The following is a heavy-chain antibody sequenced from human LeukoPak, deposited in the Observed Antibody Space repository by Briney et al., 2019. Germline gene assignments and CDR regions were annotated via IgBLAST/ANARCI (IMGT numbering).Heavy chain of an antibody. Sequence: GGSLRLSCAASGFTFRNYWMNWVRQAPGKGLEWVANINEDGSEKYYVDSVKGRFTISRDNAKNSLYLQMISLRVEDTALYYCARDRPTGSYYSIDYWGQGTLATVSS. CDR2: INEDGSEK. D-gene: IGHD1-26*01. J-gene: IGHJ4*02. CDR3: ARDRPTGSYYSIDY. CDR1: GFTFRNYW. V-gene: IGHV3-7*01.